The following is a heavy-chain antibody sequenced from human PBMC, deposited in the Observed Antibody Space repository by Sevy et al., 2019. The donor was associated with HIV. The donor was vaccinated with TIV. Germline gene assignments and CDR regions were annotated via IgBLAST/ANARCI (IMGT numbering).Heavy chain of an antibody. J-gene: IGHJ4*02. CDR3: ARDGGYY. Sequence: GESLKISCAASGFTYSNYSMIWVRQAPGKGLEWLSYISSSSSIIFYADPVKGRFTVYRENAKNSLYLQMNSLRDEDTAVYYCARDGGYYWGQGTLLTVSS. CDR1: GFTYSNYS. V-gene: IGHV3-48*02. CDR2: ISSSSSII. D-gene: IGHD3-16*01.